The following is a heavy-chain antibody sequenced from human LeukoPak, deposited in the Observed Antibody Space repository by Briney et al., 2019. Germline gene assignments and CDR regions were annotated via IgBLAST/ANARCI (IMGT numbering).Heavy chain of an antibody. CDR2: ISGSGGST. D-gene: IGHD4-17*01. CDR3: AKGSDYGDYSYFDY. V-gene: IGHV3-23*01. J-gene: IGHJ4*02. CDR1: GFTFSSYA. Sequence: GGSLRLSCAASGFTFSSYAMSWVRQAPGKGLEWVSAISGSGGSTYYADSVKGRFTISRDNSKNTLYLQMNSLRAGDTAVYYCAKGSDYGDYSYFDYWGQGTLVTVSS.